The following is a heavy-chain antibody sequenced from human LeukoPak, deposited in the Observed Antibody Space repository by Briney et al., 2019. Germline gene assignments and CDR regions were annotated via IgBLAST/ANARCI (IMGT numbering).Heavy chain of an antibody. CDR3: AKSTAAGTRPLFYYYYYGMDV. CDR1: GFTFSTYW. D-gene: IGHD6-13*01. CDR2: ISGSGGST. Sequence: GGSLRLSCAASGFTFSTYWMSWVRQAPGKGLEWVSAISGSGGSTYYADSVKGRFTISRDNSKNTLYLQMNSLRAEDTAVYYCAKSTAAGTRPLFYYYYYGMDVWGQGTTVTVSS. J-gene: IGHJ6*02. V-gene: IGHV3-23*01.